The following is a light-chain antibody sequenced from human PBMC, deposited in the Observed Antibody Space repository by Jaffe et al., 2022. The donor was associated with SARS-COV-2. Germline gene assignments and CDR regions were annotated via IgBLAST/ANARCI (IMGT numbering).Light chain of an antibody. J-gene: IGKJ2*01. Sequence: EIVLTQSPATLSLSPGERATLSCRASQSVTGYVAWYQQIPGQAPRLLLYDASNRATGIPGRFSGSGSGTDFTLTISSLEPEDSAVYYCQQRSNWPPTFGQGTKLEIK. CDR1: QSVTGY. V-gene: IGKV3-11*01. CDR2: DAS. CDR3: QQRSNWPPT.